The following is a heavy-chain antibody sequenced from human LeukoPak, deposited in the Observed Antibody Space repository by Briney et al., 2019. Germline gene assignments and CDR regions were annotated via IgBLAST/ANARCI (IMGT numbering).Heavy chain of an antibody. Sequence: ASVKVSCKASGYTFTGYYMHWVRQAPGQGLEWMGWINPNSGGTNYAQKFQGRVTMTSDTSISTAYMELSRLRSDDTAVYYCASSSPPDWSRYNWFDPWGQGTLVTVSS. V-gene: IGHV1-2*02. CDR3: ASSSPPDWSRYNWFDP. CDR2: INPNSGGT. J-gene: IGHJ5*02. D-gene: IGHD3-9*01. CDR1: GYTFTGYY.